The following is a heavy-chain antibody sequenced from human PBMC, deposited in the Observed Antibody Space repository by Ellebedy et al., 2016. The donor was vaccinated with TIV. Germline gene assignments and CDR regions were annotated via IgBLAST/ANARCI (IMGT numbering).Heavy chain of an antibody. Sequence: MPSETLSLTCAVYGGSFSGYYWSWIRQPPGKGLEWIGEINHSGSTNYNPSLKSRVTISVDTSKNQFSLKLSSVTAADTAVYYCARFPYYDSSGYIFDYWGQGTLVTVSS. CDR3: ARFPYYDSSGYIFDY. CDR2: INHSGST. CDR1: GGSFSGYY. D-gene: IGHD3-22*01. V-gene: IGHV4-34*01. J-gene: IGHJ4*02.